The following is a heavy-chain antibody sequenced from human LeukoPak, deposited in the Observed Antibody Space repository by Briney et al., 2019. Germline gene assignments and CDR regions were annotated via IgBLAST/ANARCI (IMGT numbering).Heavy chain of an antibody. CDR2: IIPIFGTA. J-gene: IGHJ6*02. D-gene: IGHD6-6*01. Sequence: SVKVSCKASGGTFSSYAISWVRQAPGQGLEWMGGIIPIFGTANYAQKFQGRVTITADESTSTAYMELSSLRSEDTAVYYCASSLVRSSPYYYYYYGMDVWGQGTTVTVSS. CDR1: GGTFSSYA. V-gene: IGHV1-69*13. CDR3: ASSLVRSSPYYYYYYGMDV.